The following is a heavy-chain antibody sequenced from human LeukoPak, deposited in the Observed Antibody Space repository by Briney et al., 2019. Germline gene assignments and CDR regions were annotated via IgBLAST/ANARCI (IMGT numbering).Heavy chain of an antibody. V-gene: IGHV1-2*02. Sequence: EASVKVSCKASGYIFTGYYMHWVRQAPGQGLEWMGWISPNSGGTKYAQKFQGRVTMTRDTSISTAYMELSRLGSDDTALYYCASQQLQWRESYYFDDWGQGTLVTVSS. J-gene: IGHJ4*02. CDR1: GYIFTGYY. CDR2: ISPNSGGT. CDR3: ASQQLQWRESYYFDD. D-gene: IGHD5-24*01.